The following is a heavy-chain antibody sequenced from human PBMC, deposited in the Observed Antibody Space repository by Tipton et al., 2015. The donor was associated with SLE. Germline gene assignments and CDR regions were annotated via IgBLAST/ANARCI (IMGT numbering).Heavy chain of an antibody. D-gene: IGHD1-1*01. J-gene: IGHJ4*02. CDR2: INQDGSTR. CDR1: GFTFSVFW. Sequence: SLRLSCAVSGFTFSVFWMSWVRQAPGKGLGWGGNINQDGSTRHYVDSVKGRFTISRDNAKNSVYLQMNSLRGEDTAVYYCATSKDAAGTDWGQGTLVTVSS. CDR3: ATSKDAAGTD. V-gene: IGHV3-7*01.